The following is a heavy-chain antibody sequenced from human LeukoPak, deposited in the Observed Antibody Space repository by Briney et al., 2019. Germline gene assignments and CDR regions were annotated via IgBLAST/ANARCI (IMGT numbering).Heavy chain of an antibody. CDR2: IYYSGST. Sequence: SETLSLTCTVSGGSISSSSYYWGWIRQPPGKGLEWIGSIYYSGSTYYNPSLKSRVTISVDTSKNQFSLKLSSVTAADTAVYYCASSFGWLSHDYWGQGTLVTVSS. CDR3: ASSFGWLSHDY. D-gene: IGHD5-12*01. V-gene: IGHV4-39*07. CDR1: GGSISSSSYY. J-gene: IGHJ4*02.